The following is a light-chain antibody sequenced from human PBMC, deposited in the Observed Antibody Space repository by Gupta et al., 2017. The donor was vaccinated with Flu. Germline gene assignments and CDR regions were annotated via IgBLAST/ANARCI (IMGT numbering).Light chain of an antibody. CDR2: EVS. J-gene: IGLJ1*01. CDR3: SSYTSSYTFV. V-gene: IGLV2-18*02. CDR1: GSDVGTYNR. Sequence: QSALTQPPSVSGSPGQSVTISCTGTGSDVGTYNRVSWYRQPPGTAPTLIIYEVSNRPSGVPDRFSGSKSGNTASLTISGLQGEDEADYYCSSYTSSYTFVFGTGTKVTVL.